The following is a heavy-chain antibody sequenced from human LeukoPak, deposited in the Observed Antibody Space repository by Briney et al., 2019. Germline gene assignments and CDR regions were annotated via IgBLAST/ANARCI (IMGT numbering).Heavy chain of an antibody. J-gene: IGHJ6*02. Sequence: PGGSLRLSCAASGFTFSSYSMNWVRQAPGKGLEWVSSISSSSSYIYYADSVKGRFTISRDNAKNSLYLQMNSLRAEDTAVYYCARDLLLYGDLYYYGMDVWGQGTTVTVSS. V-gene: IGHV3-21*01. CDR3: ARDLLLYGDLYYYGMDV. CDR1: GFTFSSYS. CDR2: ISSSSSYI. D-gene: IGHD4-17*01.